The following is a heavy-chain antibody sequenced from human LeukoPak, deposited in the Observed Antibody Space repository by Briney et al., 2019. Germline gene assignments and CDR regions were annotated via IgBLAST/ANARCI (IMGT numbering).Heavy chain of an antibody. D-gene: IGHD3-10*01. V-gene: IGHV1-2*02. CDR1: GYTFTDYY. CDR2: MNPNSGGT. Sequence: ASVKVSCKASGYTFTDYYLHWVRQAPGQGLEWVGWMNPNSGGTNYAQRFQGRVTMTRDTSISTAYMELSRLTSDDTAVYYCARDCCFGFGELRGMDVWGQGTTVTVSS. J-gene: IGHJ6*02. CDR3: ARDCCFGFGELRGMDV.